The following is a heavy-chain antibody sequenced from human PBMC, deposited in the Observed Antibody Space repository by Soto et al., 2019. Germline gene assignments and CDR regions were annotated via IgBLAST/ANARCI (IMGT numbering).Heavy chain of an antibody. CDR1: GFTFSSYG. Sequence: PGGSLRLSCAASGFTFSSYGIHWVRQAPGKGLEWVAVISHDGSKTNYADSVKGRFTISRDNSKDTVYLQMNSLRAEDTAVYYCVKGEYYYDGSAYYPFDYWGQGRMVTVSS. CDR3: VKGEYYYDGSAYYPFDY. J-gene: IGHJ4*02. CDR2: ISHDGSKT. V-gene: IGHV3-30*18. D-gene: IGHD3-22*01.